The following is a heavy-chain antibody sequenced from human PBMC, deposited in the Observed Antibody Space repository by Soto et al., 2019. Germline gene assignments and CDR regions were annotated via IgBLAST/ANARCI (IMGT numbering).Heavy chain of an antibody. CDR3: AKARYCSGGSCYPNFDY. J-gene: IGHJ4*02. V-gene: IGHV3-23*01. CDR2: INGRGGST. Sequence: GGSLRLSCAASGFTFSSYAMSWVRQAPGKGLEWVSAINGRGGSTYYADSVKGRFTISRDNSKNTLYLKMNSLGAEDTAFYYCAKARYCSGGSCYPNFDYWGQGTLVTVSS. D-gene: IGHD2-15*01. CDR1: GFTFSSYA.